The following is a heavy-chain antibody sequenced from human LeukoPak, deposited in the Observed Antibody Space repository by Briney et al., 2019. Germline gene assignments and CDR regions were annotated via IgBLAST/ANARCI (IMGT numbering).Heavy chain of an antibody. Sequence: GVSLTLSCAASGFTFSSYGMHWVRQAPGKGLEWVAVIWYDGSNKYYADSVKGRFTISRDNSKNTLYLQMNSLRAEDTAVYYCARDPAIAARPGYFDYWGQGTLVTVSS. V-gene: IGHV3-33*01. CDR1: GFTFSSYG. D-gene: IGHD6-6*01. CDR3: ARDPAIAARPGYFDY. CDR2: IWYDGSNK. J-gene: IGHJ4*02.